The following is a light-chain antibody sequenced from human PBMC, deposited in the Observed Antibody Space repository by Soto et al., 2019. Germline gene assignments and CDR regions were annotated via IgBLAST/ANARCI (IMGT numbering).Light chain of an antibody. J-gene: IGKJ4*01. CDR3: QQYGSSPLT. V-gene: IGKV3-20*01. CDR2: GAS. CDR1: QSISSSY. Sequence: EIVLTPSPGTPSLSPGERAALSCRASQSISSSYLAWYQQKPGQAPRLLIYGASSRATGIPDRFSGSGSGSDVTLTISRLEPEDFAVYYCQQYGSSPLTFGGGTKVDSK.